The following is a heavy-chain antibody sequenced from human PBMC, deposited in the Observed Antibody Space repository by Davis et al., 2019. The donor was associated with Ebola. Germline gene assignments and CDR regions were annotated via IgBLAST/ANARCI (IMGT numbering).Heavy chain of an antibody. CDR3: SVFDY. CDR1: AYTFIDYY. J-gene: IGHJ4*02. Sequence: ASVKVSCKASAYTFIDYYIHWVRQAPGQGLEWMGRINPYSGGTNYAQKFQGRVTITADKSTSTAYMELSSLRSEDTAVYYCSVFDYWGQGTLVTVSS. CDR2: INPYSGGT. V-gene: IGHV1-2*06.